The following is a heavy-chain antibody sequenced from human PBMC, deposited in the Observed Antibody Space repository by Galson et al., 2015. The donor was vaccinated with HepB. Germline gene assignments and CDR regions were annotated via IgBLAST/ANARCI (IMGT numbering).Heavy chain of an antibody. CDR2: ISSSSSYT. D-gene: IGHD6-19*01. CDR1: GFTFSDYY. CDR3: ARIKRPGSGWDDYWYFDL. Sequence: SLRLSCAASGFTFSDYYMSWIRQAPGKGLEWVSYISSSSSYTNYADSVKGRFTISRDNAKNSLYLQMNSLRAEDTAVYYCARIKRPGSGWDDYWYFDLWGRGTLVTVSS. J-gene: IGHJ2*01. V-gene: IGHV3-11*03.